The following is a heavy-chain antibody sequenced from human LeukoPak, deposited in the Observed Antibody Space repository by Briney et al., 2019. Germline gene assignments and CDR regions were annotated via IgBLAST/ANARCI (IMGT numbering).Heavy chain of an antibody. Sequence: ASVKVSCKASGYTFTSYGISWVRQAPGQGLEWMGWISAYNGNTNHAQKLQGRVTMTTDTSTSTAYMELRSLRSDDTAVYYCARVLGELRYFDWLTSLKQDAFDIWGQGTMVTVSS. J-gene: IGHJ3*02. D-gene: IGHD3-9*01. CDR1: GYTFTSYG. CDR3: ARVLGELRYFDWLTSLKQDAFDI. V-gene: IGHV1-18*04. CDR2: ISAYNGNT.